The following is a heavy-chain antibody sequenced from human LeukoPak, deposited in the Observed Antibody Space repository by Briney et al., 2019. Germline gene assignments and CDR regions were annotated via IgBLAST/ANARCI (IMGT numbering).Heavy chain of an antibody. CDR3: ARERVAVAGTKDYYYYGMDV. CDR1: GFTFSSYG. J-gene: IGHJ6*02. V-gene: IGHV3-74*01. D-gene: IGHD6-19*01. CDR2: INSDGSSI. Sequence: GGSLRLSCAASGFTFSSYGMHWVRQAPGKGLVWVSRINSDGSSIRNADSVKGRLTISRDNAKNTLYLQMNSLRAEDTAVYYCARERVAVAGTKDYYYYGMDVWGQGTTVTVSS.